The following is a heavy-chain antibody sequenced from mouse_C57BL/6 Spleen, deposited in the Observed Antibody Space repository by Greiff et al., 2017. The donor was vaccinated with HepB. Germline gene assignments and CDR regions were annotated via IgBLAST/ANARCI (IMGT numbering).Heavy chain of an antibody. J-gene: IGHJ2*01. V-gene: IGHV1-50*01. D-gene: IGHD2-5*01. Sequence: VQLQQSGAELVKPGASVKLSCKASGYTFTSYWMQWVKQRPGQGLEWIGEIDPSDSYTNYNQKFKGKATLTVDTSSSTAYMQLSSLTSEDSAVYYCARSGAYYSNYGFDYWGQGTTLTVSS. CDR3: ARSGAYYSNYGFDY. CDR2: IDPSDSYT. CDR1: GYTFTSYW.